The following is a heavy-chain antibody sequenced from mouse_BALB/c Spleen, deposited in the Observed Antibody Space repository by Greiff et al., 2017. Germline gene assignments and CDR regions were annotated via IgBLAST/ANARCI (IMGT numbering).Heavy chain of an antibody. Sequence: QVQLQQSGAELVRPGSSVKISCKASGYAFSSYWMNWVKQRPGQGLEWIGQIYPGDGDTNYNGKFKGKATLTADKSSSTAYMQLSSLTSEDSAVYFCARSQLGPFDYWGQGTTLTVSS. CDR2: IYPGDGDT. CDR3: ARSQLGPFDY. J-gene: IGHJ2*01. CDR1: GYAFSSYW. V-gene: IGHV1-80*01. D-gene: IGHD4-1*02.